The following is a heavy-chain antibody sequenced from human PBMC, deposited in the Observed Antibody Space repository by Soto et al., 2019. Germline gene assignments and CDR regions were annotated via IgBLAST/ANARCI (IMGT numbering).Heavy chain of an antibody. CDR1: GFIFGHNG. Sequence: QVQLVESGGGVVQPGGSLRLSCAASGFIFGHNGMHWVRQAPGRGLEWVSSITFDEIEKNYAASVKGRFTISRDNSKNTLNLEMNSLRPEDTGVYYCARDLSANVHHLDHWGQGTLVTVSS. CDR3: ARDLSANVHHLDH. D-gene: IGHD2-8*01. J-gene: IGHJ4*02. CDR2: ITFDEIEK. V-gene: IGHV3-30*03.